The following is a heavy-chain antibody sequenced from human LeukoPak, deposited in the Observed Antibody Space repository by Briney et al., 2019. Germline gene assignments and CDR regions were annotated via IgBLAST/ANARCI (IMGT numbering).Heavy chain of an antibody. CDR1: GDSISSGDYY. CDR2: ISSSGST. Sequence: MTSETLSLTCTVSGDSISSGDYYWSWIRQPAGKGPEWIGRISSSGSTNYNPSLKSRVTISVDKSKNQFSLKMRSVTAADTAVYYCVREYNWLWFDPWGQGTLVTVSS. D-gene: IGHD1-20*01. V-gene: IGHV4-61*02. CDR3: VREYNWLWFDP. J-gene: IGHJ5*02.